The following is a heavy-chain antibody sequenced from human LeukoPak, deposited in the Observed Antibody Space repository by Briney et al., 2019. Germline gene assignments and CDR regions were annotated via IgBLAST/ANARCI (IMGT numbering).Heavy chain of an antibody. CDR2: VNSDGSST. CDR1: GFAFGNFW. J-gene: IGHJ4*02. CDR3: ARGGYGAQMG. Sequence: PGGSLRLSCAASGFAFGNFWMHWVRQAPGKGLVWVSGVNSDGSSTSYADSVRGRFTISRDNAKNTLYQQMNSLRAEDTAVYYCARGGYGAQMGWGQGRLVTVSS. D-gene: IGHD4/OR15-4a*01. V-gene: IGHV3-74*01.